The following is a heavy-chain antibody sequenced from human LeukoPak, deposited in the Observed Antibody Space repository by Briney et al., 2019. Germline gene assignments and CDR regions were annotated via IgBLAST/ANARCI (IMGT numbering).Heavy chain of an antibody. CDR1: GGSISSYY. D-gene: IGHD2-21*02. Sequence: SETLSLTCTVSGGSISSYYWSWIRQSPGKGLEWIGYIYYSGSTNYNPSLKSRVTISVDTSKNQFSLKLSSVTAADTAVYYCARYCGGDCSDAFDIWGQGTMVTVSS. J-gene: IGHJ3*02. CDR3: ARYCGGDCSDAFDI. V-gene: IGHV4-59*01. CDR2: IYYSGST.